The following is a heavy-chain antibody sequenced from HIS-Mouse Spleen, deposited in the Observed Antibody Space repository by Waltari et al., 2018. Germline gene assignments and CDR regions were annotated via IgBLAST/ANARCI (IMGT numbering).Heavy chain of an antibody. D-gene: IGHD6-13*01. V-gene: IGHV4-39*07. Sequence: LQLQESGPGLVTPSEPLSLSCAVSCGSIGSSSYYWCWLRQHPGKGLDWIGSIYYSGSTYYNPSLKSRVTISVDTSKNQFSLKLSSVTAADTAVYYCAREIPYSSSWYDWYFDLWGRGTLVTVSS. CDR1: CGSIGSSSYY. J-gene: IGHJ2*01. CDR2: IYYSGST. CDR3: AREIPYSSSWYDWYFDL.